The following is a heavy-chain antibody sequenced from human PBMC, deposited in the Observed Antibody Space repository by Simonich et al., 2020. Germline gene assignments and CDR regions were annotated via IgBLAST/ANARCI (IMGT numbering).Heavy chain of an antibody. D-gene: IGHD6-13*01. CDR1: GYTFTGYY. CDR3: ARSHIAAAGTGYFQH. V-gene: IGHV1-2*02. CDR2: INPTSGGT. Sequence: QVQLVQSGAEVKKPGASVKVSCKASGYTFTGYYMHWVRQAPGQGLEGMGWINPTSGGTNDAQKFQGRVTMTRDTSISTAYMELSRLRSDDTAVYYCARSHIAAAGTGYFQHWGQGTLVTVSS. J-gene: IGHJ1*01.